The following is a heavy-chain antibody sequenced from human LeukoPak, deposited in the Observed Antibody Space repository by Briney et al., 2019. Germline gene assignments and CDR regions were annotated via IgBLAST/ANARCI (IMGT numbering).Heavy chain of an antibody. J-gene: IGHJ4*02. CDR2: INEDGSEK. D-gene: IGHD1-26*01. CDR1: GFSFSSFW. CDR3: VVGGHLEY. Sequence: GGSLRLSCAASGFSFSSFWMSWARQPQGKGLEWVANINEDGSEKYYVDSVKGRFTISRDNAKNSLYLQINSLGVEDTAVYHCVVGGHLEYWGQGTPVTVSS. V-gene: IGHV3-7*01.